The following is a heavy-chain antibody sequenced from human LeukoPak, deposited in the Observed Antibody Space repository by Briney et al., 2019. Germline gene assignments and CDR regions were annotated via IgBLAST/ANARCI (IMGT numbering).Heavy chain of an antibody. CDR3: ARALISAPGPWWFDP. CDR1: GFTFSSYG. CDR2: IRYDGSNK. J-gene: IGHJ5*02. V-gene: IGHV3-30*02. D-gene: IGHD6-13*01. Sequence: PGGSLRLSCAASGFTFSSYGMHWVRQAPGKGLEWVAFIRYDGSNKYYADSVKGRFTISRDNSKNTLYLQMNSLRPEDTAVYFCARALISAPGPWWFDPRGQGTLVIVSS.